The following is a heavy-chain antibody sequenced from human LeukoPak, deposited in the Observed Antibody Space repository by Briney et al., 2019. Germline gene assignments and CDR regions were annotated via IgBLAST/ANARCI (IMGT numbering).Heavy chain of an antibody. CDR2: IYWDDST. D-gene: IGHD3-10*01. V-gene: IGHV2-5*02. CDR1: GFSLTTRGVR. CDR3: AHRPDRGVMDSFGP. Sequence: SGPALVKPIQTLTLTCTFSGFSLTTRGVRVGWIRQPPGKTLEWLALIYWDDSTHYNATLEDRLTVTKETSTNQVVLTMTNMDPLDTGTYYCAHRPDRGVMDSFGPWGQGTLVTVSS. J-gene: IGHJ5*02.